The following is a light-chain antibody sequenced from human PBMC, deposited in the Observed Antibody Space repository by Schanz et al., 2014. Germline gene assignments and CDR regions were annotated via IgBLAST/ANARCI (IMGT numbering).Light chain of an antibody. J-gene: IGLJ3*02. CDR1: TSDVGGYNF. CDR2: EVT. V-gene: IGLV2-8*01. Sequence: QSALIQPPSASGSPGQSVAISCTGTTSDVGGYNFVSWYQQHPGKAPKLMIYEVTKRPSGVPDRFSGSKSGNTASLTVSGLQAEDEADYYCSSYAGTNNFGVFGGGTKLTVL. CDR3: SSYAGTNNFGV.